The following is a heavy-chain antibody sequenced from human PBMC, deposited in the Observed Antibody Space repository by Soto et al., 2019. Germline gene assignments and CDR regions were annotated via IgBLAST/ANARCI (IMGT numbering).Heavy chain of an antibody. CDR1: GFTFSSYA. Sequence: HPGGSLRLSCAASGFTFSSYAMSWVRQAPGKGLEWVSAISGSGGSTYYADSVKGRFTISRDNSKNTLYLQMNSLRAEDTAVYYCAKGHPFDSSSWYPYYFDYWGQGTLVTVSS. CDR3: AKGHPFDSSSWYPYYFDY. V-gene: IGHV3-23*01. D-gene: IGHD6-13*01. CDR2: ISGSGGST. J-gene: IGHJ4*02.